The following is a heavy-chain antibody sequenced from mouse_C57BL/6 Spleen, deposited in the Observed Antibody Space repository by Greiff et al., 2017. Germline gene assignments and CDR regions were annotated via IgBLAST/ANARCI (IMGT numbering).Heavy chain of an antibody. Sequence: QVQLQQSGPELVKPGASVKISCKASGYTFTDYYINWVKQRPGQGLEWIGWIFPGSGSTYYNEKFKGKATLTVDKSSSTAYMLLSSLTSEDSAVYFCAREGDYGSSYDYYAMDYWGQGTSVTVSS. V-gene: IGHV1-75*01. J-gene: IGHJ4*01. CDR1: GYTFTDYY. CDR3: AREGDYGSSYDYYAMDY. D-gene: IGHD1-1*01. CDR2: IFPGSGST.